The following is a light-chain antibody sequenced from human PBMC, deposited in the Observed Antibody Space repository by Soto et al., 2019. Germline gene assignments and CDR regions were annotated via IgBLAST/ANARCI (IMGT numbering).Light chain of an antibody. CDR3: QHYNSYSEA. CDR2: GAS. V-gene: IGKV3-20*01. CDR1: QRMTNNF. J-gene: IGKJ1*01. Sequence: EIVLTQSPDTLSLSPGERVTLSCRASQRMTNNFLAWFQQKPGLAPRLLIHGASTRASGVPDRFTGGGSGTDFVLTISRVEPEDFATYYCQHYNSYSEAFGQGTKVELK.